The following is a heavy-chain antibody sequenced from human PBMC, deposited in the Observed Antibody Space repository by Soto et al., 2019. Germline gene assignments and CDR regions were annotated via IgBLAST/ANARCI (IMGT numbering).Heavy chain of an antibody. CDR3: ARSSGSLIGEQYYFEY. Sequence: SVKVSCKASGGTFSSYAISWVRQAPGQGLEWMGGIIPIFGTANYAQKFQGRVTITADKSTSTAYMELSSLRSEDTAVYYCARSSGSLIGEQYYFEYWGQGTPVTVSS. D-gene: IGHD1-26*01. CDR2: IIPIFGTA. J-gene: IGHJ4*02. V-gene: IGHV1-69*06. CDR1: GGTFSSYA.